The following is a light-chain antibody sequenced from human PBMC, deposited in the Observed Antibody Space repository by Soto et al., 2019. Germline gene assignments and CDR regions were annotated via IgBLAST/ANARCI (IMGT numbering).Light chain of an antibody. J-gene: IGKJ5*01. Sequence: DIQMTQSPSSLCASVGYRVTITCRASQSISSYLNWYQQKPGKAPKLLIYAASSLQSGVPSRFSGSGSGTDYTLTISSLQPEDFATYYCQQSYRTPTFGQGTRLEIK. V-gene: IGKV1-39*01. CDR3: QQSYRTPT. CDR2: AAS. CDR1: QSISSY.